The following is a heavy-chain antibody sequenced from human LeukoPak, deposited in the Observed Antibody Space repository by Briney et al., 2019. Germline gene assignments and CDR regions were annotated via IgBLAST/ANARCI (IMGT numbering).Heavy chain of an antibody. CDR1: GFTFSSYA. D-gene: IGHD6-6*01. V-gene: IGHV3-30*01. J-gene: IGHJ4*02. CDR3: GRDSEPGIAARFDY. Sequence: GGSLRLSCAASGFTFSSYAMHWVRQAPGKGLEWVAVISYDGSNKYYADSVKGRFTISRDNSKNTLYLQMNSLRAEDTAVYYCGRDSEPGIAARFDYWGQGTLVTVSS. CDR2: ISYDGSNK.